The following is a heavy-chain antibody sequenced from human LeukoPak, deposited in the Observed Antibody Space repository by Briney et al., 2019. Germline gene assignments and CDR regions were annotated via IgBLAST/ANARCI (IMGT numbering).Heavy chain of an antibody. CDR1: GGSISSGGYY. D-gene: IGHD6-13*01. CDR2: IYYSGST. Sequence: SQTLSLTCTVSGGSISSGGYYWSWIRQHPGKGLEWIGYIYYSGSTYYNPSLRSRVTISVDTSKNQFSLKLSSVTAADTAVYYCARTIRGVYSSSWYAGLFDYWGQGTLVTVSS. V-gene: IGHV4-31*03. J-gene: IGHJ4*02. CDR3: ARTIRGVYSSSWYAGLFDY.